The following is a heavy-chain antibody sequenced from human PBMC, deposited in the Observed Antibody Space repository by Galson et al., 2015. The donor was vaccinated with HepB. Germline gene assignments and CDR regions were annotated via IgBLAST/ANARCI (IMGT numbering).Heavy chain of an antibody. D-gene: IGHD3-10*01. CDR1: GFSFSSYA. J-gene: IGHJ4*02. CDR3: AKVDPTNVYYGSGMLLGPNDC. CDR2: LSGGGDTT. Sequence: SLRLSCAASGFSFSSYAMSWVRQAPGKGLEWVSALSGGGDTTYSADSVKGRFTISRDNSKSTLYLQMNSLSAEDTAVYYCAKVDPTNVYYGSGMLLGPNDCCGQGTLVPVSS. V-gene: IGHV3-23*01.